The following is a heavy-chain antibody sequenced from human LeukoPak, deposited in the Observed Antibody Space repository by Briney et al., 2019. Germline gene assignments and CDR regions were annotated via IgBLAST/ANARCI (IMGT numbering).Heavy chain of an antibody. CDR1: GGSISTRSYY. V-gene: IGHV4-39*07. Sequence: SETLSLTCTVSGGSISTRSYYWGWIRQPPGKGLEWIGRIFYTGSTHYNPSLKSRVTVSADTSNNQFSLKVNSVTAADTAVYYCARINYDFWNGYSYYMGVWGKGTTVTVSS. CDR2: IFYTGST. J-gene: IGHJ6*03. CDR3: ARINYDFWNGYSYYMGV. D-gene: IGHD3-3*01.